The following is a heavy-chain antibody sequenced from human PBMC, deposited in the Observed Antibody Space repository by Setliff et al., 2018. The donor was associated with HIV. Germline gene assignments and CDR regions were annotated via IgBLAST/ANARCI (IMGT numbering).Heavy chain of an antibody. CDR3: AKGVKWLDP. V-gene: IGHV3-53*01. CDR2: IYSVGRT. Sequence: GGSLRLSCAASGFTLSSSHMTWVRQAPGKGMEWVSFIYSVGRTHYADSVKGLFSLSRDNSKNMMYLQMNGLRPEDTAVYYCAKGVKWLDPWGQGTLVTVS. CDR1: GFTLSSSH. D-gene: IGHD3-16*01. J-gene: IGHJ5*02.